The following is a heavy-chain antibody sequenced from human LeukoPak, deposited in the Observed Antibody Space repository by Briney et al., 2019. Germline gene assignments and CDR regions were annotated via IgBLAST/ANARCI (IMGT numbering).Heavy chain of an antibody. CDR3: ANSGVNKVYNSGYSSPDYYYYYMDV. D-gene: IGHD3-22*01. CDR1: GFTFRNYD. J-gene: IGHJ6*03. Sequence: GGSLRLSCIPSGFTFRNYDMHWVRQAPGKGLEWVAFIRYDGSDKLYADSVKGRFTISRDNSKNMLYLQMNSLRAEDTAVYYCANSGVNKVYNSGYSSPDYYYYYMDVWGKGTTVTISS. CDR2: IRYDGSDK. V-gene: IGHV3-30*02.